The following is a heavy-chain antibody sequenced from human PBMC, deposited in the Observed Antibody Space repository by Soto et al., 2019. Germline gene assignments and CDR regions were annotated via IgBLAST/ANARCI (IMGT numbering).Heavy chain of an antibody. Sequence: PSETLSITCTVSGGSMIACYWNWIWMPPGKGLEWIGYTYNSGSTTYNPYLKRRVTISVYSSKYQFSLKLDSVTPADTAVYYCARVRGTAGKRYFDYWGPGTLVTVSS. CDR2: TYNSGST. CDR3: ARVRGTAGKRYFDY. V-gene: IGHV4-59*01. D-gene: IGHD6-13*01. CDR1: GGSMIACY. J-gene: IGHJ4*02.